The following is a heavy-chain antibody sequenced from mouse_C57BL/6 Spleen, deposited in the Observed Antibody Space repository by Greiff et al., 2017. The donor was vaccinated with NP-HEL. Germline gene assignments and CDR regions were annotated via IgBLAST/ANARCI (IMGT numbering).Heavy chain of an antibody. V-gene: IGHV1-82*01. CDR2: IYPGDGDT. CDR3: ARGEGYGSSFFAY. CDR1: GYAFSSSW. D-gene: IGHD1-1*01. J-gene: IGHJ3*01. Sequence: QVQLQQSGPELVKPGASVKISCKASGYAFSSSWMNWVKQRPGKGLEWIGRIYPGDGDTNYNGKFKGKATLTADKSSSTAYMQLSSLTSEDSAVYFCARGEGYGSSFFAYWGQGTLVTVSA.